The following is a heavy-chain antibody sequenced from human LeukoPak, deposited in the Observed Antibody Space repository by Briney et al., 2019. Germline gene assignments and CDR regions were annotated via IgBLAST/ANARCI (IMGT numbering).Heavy chain of an antibody. CDR2: IYHSGST. CDR3: ARDLAPFDY. CDR1: GDSISNYY. D-gene: IGHD2-21*01. V-gene: IGHV4-38-2*02. Sequence: SETLSLICTVSGDSISNYYWNWIRQPPGKGLEWIGSIYHSGSTYYNPSLKSRVTISVDTSKNQFSLKLSSVTAADTAVYYCARDLAPFDYWGQGTLVTVSS. J-gene: IGHJ4*02.